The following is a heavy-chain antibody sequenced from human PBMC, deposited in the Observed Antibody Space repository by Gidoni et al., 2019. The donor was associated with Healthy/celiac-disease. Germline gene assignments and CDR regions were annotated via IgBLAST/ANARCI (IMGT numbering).Heavy chain of an antibody. J-gene: IGHJ4*02. V-gene: IGHV3-23*01. Sequence: EVQLLESGGGLVQPGGSLRLSGAASGFTFSSYDMSWVRQAPGKGLEWVSAISGSGGSTYYADSVKGRFTISRGNTKNTLYLQMNSLRAEDTAVYYCAKDDGGWDRAKYGSGSPGPFDYWGQGTLVTVSS. D-gene: IGHD3-10*01. CDR2: ISGSGGST. CDR3: AKDDGGWDRAKYGSGSPGPFDY. CDR1: GFTFSSYD.